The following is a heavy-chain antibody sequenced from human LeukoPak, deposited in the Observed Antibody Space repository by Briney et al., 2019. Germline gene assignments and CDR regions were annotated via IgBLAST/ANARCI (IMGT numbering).Heavy chain of an antibody. CDR1: GYTFTSYY. CDR2: INPNGGGT. CDR3: ARRGGCISTSCNLDY. V-gene: IGHV1-46*03. J-gene: IGHJ4*02. D-gene: IGHD2-2*01. Sequence: GASVKVSCKTSGYTFTSYYMHWMRQAPGQGLEWVGMINPNGGGTNSAQKFQGRVTMTRDTSTSTVYMDLSSLRSEDTAIYYCARRGGCISTSCNLDYWGQGTLVTVSS.